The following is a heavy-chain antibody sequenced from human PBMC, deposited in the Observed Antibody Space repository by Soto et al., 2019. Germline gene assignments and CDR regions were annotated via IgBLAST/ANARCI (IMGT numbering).Heavy chain of an antibody. CDR3: ARGKEGVVVPADGMDV. Sequence: QVQLQQWGAGLLKPSETLSLTCAVYGGSFSGYYWTWIRQPPGKGLEWLGEINHSGSTNYNPSLKSRVTISVDTSKNQFSLKLSCVTAADTAVYYCARGKEGVVVPADGMDVWGQGTTVTVSS. J-gene: IGHJ6*02. V-gene: IGHV4-34*01. D-gene: IGHD2-2*01. CDR1: GGSFSGYY. CDR2: INHSGST.